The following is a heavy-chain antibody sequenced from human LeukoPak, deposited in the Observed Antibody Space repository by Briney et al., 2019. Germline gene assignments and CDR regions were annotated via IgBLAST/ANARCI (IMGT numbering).Heavy chain of an antibody. J-gene: IGHJ4*02. V-gene: IGHV3-23*01. D-gene: IGHD3-22*01. CDR3: AKIGDSSGKLYPDY. CDR1: GFTFSSYG. Sequence: GGSLRLSCAASGFTFSSYGMHWVRQAPGKGLEWVSAISGSGGSTYYADSVKGRFTISRDNSKNTLYLQMNSLRAEDTAVYYCAKIGDSSGKLYPDYWGQGTLVTVSS. CDR2: ISGSGGST.